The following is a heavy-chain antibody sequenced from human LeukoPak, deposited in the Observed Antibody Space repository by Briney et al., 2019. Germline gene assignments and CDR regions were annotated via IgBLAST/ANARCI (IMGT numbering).Heavy chain of an antibody. V-gene: IGHV4-59*12. CDR1: GGSISSYY. Sequence: PSETLSLTCTVSGGSISSYYWSWIRQPPGKGLEWIGYIYYSGSTKYNPSLKSRVTISVHTSKNQFSLKLSSVTAADTAVYYCARDQYYYDISGYLFDYWGQGTLVTVSS. D-gene: IGHD3-22*01. CDR3: ARDQYYYDISGYLFDY. J-gene: IGHJ4*02. CDR2: IYYSGST.